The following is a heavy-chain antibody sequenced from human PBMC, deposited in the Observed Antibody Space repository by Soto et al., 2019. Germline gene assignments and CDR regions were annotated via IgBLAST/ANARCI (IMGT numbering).Heavy chain of an antibody. CDR1: GYTFTNFG. J-gene: IGHJ4*02. CDR2: ISPETGKT. CDR3: VRDLRDYGGDVGYFDY. Sequence: QVQLVQSGAEVKRPGASVKVSCTASGYTFTNFGVTWVRQAPGQGLEWMSWISPETGKTYCARKLHGRVTRTTDTSTNTAYMELGSLRSDDTAVYYCVRDLRDYGGDVGYFDYWGQGTLVIVSS. D-gene: IGHD2-21*02. V-gene: IGHV1-18*01.